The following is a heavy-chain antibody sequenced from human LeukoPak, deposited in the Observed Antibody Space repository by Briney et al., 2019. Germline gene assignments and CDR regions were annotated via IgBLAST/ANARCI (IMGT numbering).Heavy chain of an antibody. Sequence: ASVKVSCKASGYPFTSYAMNWVRQAPGQGLEWLGWINTNTGNPTYAQGFTGRFVFSLDTSVSTAYLQISSLKAEDTAVYYCAREAVEIPLSYGMDVWGQGTTVTVSS. CDR3: AREAVEIPLSYGMDV. CDR2: INTNTGNP. J-gene: IGHJ6*02. CDR1: GYPFTSYA. V-gene: IGHV7-4-1*02.